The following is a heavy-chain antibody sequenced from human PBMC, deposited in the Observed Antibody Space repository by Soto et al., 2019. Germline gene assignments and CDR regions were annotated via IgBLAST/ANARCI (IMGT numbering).Heavy chain of an antibody. CDR2: IGTRGRTI. Sequence: EVQLVESGGGLVQAGGSLRLFCAASGFTFSNYEMNWVRQAPGKGLEWVSYIGTRGRTIYYADSVKGRFTISRDNAKNSLYLQMNSLRAEDTAVYYCVRDPAIYSGKFDYGLDVWGQGTTVTVSS. CDR3: VRDPAIYSGKFDYGLDV. CDR1: GFTFSNYE. J-gene: IGHJ6*02. V-gene: IGHV3-48*03. D-gene: IGHD4-4*01.